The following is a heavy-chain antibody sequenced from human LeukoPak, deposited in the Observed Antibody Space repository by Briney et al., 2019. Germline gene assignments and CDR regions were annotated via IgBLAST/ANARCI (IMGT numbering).Heavy chain of an antibody. V-gene: IGHV4-4*09. CDR1: GGSISSYY. CDR3: ARPSLWVGDVSYYMDV. J-gene: IGHJ6*03. D-gene: IGHD3-10*01. CDR2: IYSSEST. Sequence: PSETLSLTCTVSGGSISSYYWSWIRRPPGKGLEWIGHIYSSESTSYNPSLKSRVTISMDTSKNQFSLKLASVTAADTAVYLCARPSLWVGDVSYYMDVWGKGTTVTVSS.